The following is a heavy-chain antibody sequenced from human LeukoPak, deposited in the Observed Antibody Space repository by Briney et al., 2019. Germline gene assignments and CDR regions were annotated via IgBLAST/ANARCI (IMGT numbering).Heavy chain of an antibody. CDR1: GYSISSGYH. J-gene: IGHJ4*02. Sequence: PSETLSLTCTVSGYSISSGYHWGWIRQPPGKGLEWIGTIYHSGSTYYNPSLKSRVSISVDTYKRQVSLKLTSVSVADTAVYYCARESSAGYCTPTTCLGFDSWGQGTLLTVSS. V-gene: IGHV4-38-2*02. CDR2: IYHSGST. CDR3: ARESSAGYCTPTTCLGFDS. D-gene: IGHD2-8*01.